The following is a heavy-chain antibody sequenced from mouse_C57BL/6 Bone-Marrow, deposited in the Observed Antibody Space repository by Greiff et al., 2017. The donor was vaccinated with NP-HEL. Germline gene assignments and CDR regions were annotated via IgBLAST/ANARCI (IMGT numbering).Heavy chain of an antibody. Sequence: EVQLQQSGPELVKPGASVKISCKASGYTFTDYYMNWVKQSHGKSLEWIGDINPNNGGTSYNQKFKGKATLTVDKSSSTAYMELRSLTSEDSAVYYCARKGLYYYGSSPWYFDVWGTGTTVTVSS. V-gene: IGHV1-26*01. CDR3: ARKGLYYYGSSPWYFDV. CDR1: GYTFTDYY. CDR2: INPNNGGT. D-gene: IGHD1-1*01. J-gene: IGHJ1*03.